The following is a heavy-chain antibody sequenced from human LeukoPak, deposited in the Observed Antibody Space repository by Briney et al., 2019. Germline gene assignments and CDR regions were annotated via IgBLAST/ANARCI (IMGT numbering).Heavy chain of an antibody. CDR2: ISTSGGST. CDR1: GFTFSSYS. J-gene: IGHJ4*02. Sequence: GGSLRLSCAASGFTFSSYSMTWVRQAPGKGLEWVSVISTSGGSTYYADSVKGRFTISRDNSKNTLFLQMDSLRAEDTAVYYCAKESTGSGYYFFDYWGQGILVTVSS. V-gene: IGHV3-23*01. D-gene: IGHD3-22*01. CDR3: AKESTGSGYYFFDY.